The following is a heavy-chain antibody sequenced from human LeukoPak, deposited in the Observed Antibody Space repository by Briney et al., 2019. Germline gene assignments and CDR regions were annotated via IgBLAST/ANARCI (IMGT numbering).Heavy chain of an antibody. Sequence: ASVKVSCKAFGYTFTSYGITWVRQAPGQGLEWMGWISAYNGNTNYAQKFQGRATMTTDTSTNTAYMELRSLRSDDTAVYYCARASPNYYDSSGYAYWGQGTLVTVSS. D-gene: IGHD3-22*01. V-gene: IGHV1-18*01. CDR1: GYTFTSYG. CDR3: ARASPNYYDSSGYAY. CDR2: ISAYNGNT. J-gene: IGHJ4*02.